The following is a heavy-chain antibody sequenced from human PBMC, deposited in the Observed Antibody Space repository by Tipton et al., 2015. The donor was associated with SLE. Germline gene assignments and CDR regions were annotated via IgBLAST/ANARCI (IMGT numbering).Heavy chain of an antibody. Sequence: TLSLTCTVSGGSISSYYWSWIRQPPGKGLEWIGEINHSGSTNYNPSLKSRVTISVDKSKNQFSLKLNSVTAADTAVYYCARNWGPMVRGVIGYWGQGTLVTVSS. V-gene: IGHV4-34*01. CDR2: INHSGST. CDR1: GGSISSYY. D-gene: IGHD3-10*01. CDR3: ARNWGPMVRGVIGY. J-gene: IGHJ4*02.